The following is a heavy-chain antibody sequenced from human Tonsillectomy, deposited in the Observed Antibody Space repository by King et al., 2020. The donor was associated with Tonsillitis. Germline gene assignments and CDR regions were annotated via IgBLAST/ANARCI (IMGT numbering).Heavy chain of an antibody. CDR3: AREGYFEEFDY. V-gene: IGHV3-74*01. CDR2: INSDGSST. Sequence: VQLVESGGGLVQPGGSLRLSCAASGFTFSNYWMHWVRQAPGKGLVWVSRINSDGSSTSYAASVKGRFTISRDNAKNTLYLQMNSLTAEDTAVYYCAREGYFEEFDYWGQGTLVTVSS. J-gene: IGHJ4*02. D-gene: IGHD3-9*01. CDR1: GFTFSNYW.